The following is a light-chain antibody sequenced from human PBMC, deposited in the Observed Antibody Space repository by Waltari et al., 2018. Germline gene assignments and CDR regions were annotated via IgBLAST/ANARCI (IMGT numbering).Light chain of an antibody. CDR3: MQPLQTPWT. Sequence: DIVLTQSPLSLPVTPGEPASIPCRSSQSLLHSNGYYYLDWYLQKPGRSPQVLIYLGSNRASGVPDRFSGSGSGTDFTLKISRVEADDVGVYYCMQPLQTPWTFGQGTKVEIK. V-gene: IGKV2-28*01. CDR1: QSLLHSNGYYY. CDR2: LGS. J-gene: IGKJ1*01.